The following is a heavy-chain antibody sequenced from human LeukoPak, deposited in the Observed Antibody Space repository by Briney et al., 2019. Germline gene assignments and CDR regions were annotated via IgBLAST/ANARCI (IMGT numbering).Heavy chain of an antibody. CDR1: GGSITNYY. D-gene: IGHD3-3*01. CDR2: LYTGRST. J-gene: IGHJ4*02. CDR3: ARESRVLIGDGYFLDS. V-gene: IGHV4-4*07. Sequence: PSETLSLTCTVSGGSITNYYWSWIRQPAGKGLEWIGRLYTGRSTDYNPSLKSRVTMSADTSNSQFSLKLSSVTAADTAIYYCARESRVLIGDGYFLDSWGPGTLVTVSS.